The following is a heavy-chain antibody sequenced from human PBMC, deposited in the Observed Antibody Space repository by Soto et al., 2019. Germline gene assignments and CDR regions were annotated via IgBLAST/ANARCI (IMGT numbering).Heavy chain of an antibody. CDR1: GFTFSSYG. J-gene: IGHJ4*02. D-gene: IGHD3-10*01. CDR3: AKNLRVRPTYYFDY. Sequence: PGGSLRLSCAASGFTFSSYGMHWVRQAPGKGLEWVAVISYDGSNKYYADSVKGRFTISRDNSKNTLYLQMNSLRAEDTAVYYCAKNLRVRPTYYFDYWGQGTLVTVSS. V-gene: IGHV3-30*18. CDR2: ISYDGSNK.